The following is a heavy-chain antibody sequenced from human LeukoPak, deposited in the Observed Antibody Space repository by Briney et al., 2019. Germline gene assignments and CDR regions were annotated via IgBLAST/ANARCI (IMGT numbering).Heavy chain of an antibody. V-gene: IGHV1-8*03. Sequence: ASVKVSCKASGYTFTSYDINWVRQATGQGLEWMGWVNPNSGNTGYAQKFQGRVTITRNTSISTAYMELSSLRSEDTAVYYCARLSLSCCSTSCYEWFDPWGQGTLVTVSS. CDR2: VNPNSGNT. J-gene: IGHJ5*02. D-gene: IGHD2-2*01. CDR1: GYTFTSYD. CDR3: ARLSLSCCSTSCYEWFDP.